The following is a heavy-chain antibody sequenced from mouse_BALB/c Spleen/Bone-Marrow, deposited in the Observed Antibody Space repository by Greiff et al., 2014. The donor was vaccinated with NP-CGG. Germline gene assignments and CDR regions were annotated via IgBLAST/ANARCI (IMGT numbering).Heavy chain of an antibody. V-gene: IGHV1-14*01. CDR1: GYTFTSYV. Sequence: VQLQQPGPELVKPGASVKMSCKASGYTFTSYVMHWVKQKPGQGLEWIGYINPYNDGTKYNEKFKDRAALTSDKSSSTAYMELNSLTSEDSAVYYCARTPIYDGYYWFFDVWGAGTTVTVSS. CDR2: INPYNDGT. CDR3: ARTPIYDGYYWFFDV. J-gene: IGHJ1*01. D-gene: IGHD2-3*01.